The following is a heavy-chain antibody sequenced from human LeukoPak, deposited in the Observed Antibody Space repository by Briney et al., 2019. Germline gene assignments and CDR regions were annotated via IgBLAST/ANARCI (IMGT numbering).Heavy chain of an antibody. CDR2: IGSGGSRTI. Sequence: GGSLRLSCAASGSTFSNYNMNWVRQAPGKGLEWVSYIGSGGSRTIYYADSVKGRFTVSRDNAKNSLYLQMNSLRAEDTAVYYCARGGVVTITTLDYWGQGTLVTVSS. V-gene: IGHV3-48*04. D-gene: IGHD3-22*01. CDR1: GSTFSNYN. CDR3: ARGGVVTITTLDY. J-gene: IGHJ4*02.